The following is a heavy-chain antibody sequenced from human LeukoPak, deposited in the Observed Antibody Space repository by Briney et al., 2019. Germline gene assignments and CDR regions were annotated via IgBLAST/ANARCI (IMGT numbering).Heavy chain of an antibody. CDR1: GFTFSSYE. CDR2: ISSSGSTI. D-gene: IGHD1-26*01. J-gene: IGHJ4*02. Sequence: GGSLRLSCAASGFTFSSYEMNWVRQAPGKGLEWVSYISSSGSTIYYADSVKGRFTISRDNAKNTLYLQMNSLRAEDTAVYYCARDEDIRGFDYWGQGTLVTVPS. V-gene: IGHV3-48*03. CDR3: ARDEDIRGFDY.